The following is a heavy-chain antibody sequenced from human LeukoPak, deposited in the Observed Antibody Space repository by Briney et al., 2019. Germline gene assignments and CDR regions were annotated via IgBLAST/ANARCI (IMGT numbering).Heavy chain of an antibody. V-gene: IGHV3-64*01. J-gene: IGHJ4*02. CDR3: ARSAYDSSGYYYVLNYFDY. Sequence: PGGSLRLSCAASGFTFSSYAMHWVRQAPGKGLEYVSAISSNGGSTYYANSVKGRFTISRDNSKNTLYLQMGSLRAEDMAVYYCARSAYDSSGYYYVLNYFDYWGQGTLVTASS. CDR1: GFTFSSYA. CDR2: ISSNGGST. D-gene: IGHD3-22*01.